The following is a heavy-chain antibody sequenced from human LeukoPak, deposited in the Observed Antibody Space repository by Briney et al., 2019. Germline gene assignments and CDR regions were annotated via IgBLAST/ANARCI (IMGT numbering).Heavy chain of an antibody. Sequence: SETLSLTCTVSGGSISSSSYYWGWIRQPPGKGLEWIGSIYYSGSTYYNPSLKSRVTISVDTSKNQFSLKLSSVTAADTAVYYCASHGSTVPTPKLFDYWGQGTLVTVSS. D-gene: IGHD4-17*01. CDR1: GGSISSSSYY. V-gene: IGHV4-39*01. J-gene: IGHJ4*02. CDR3: ASHGSTVPTPKLFDY. CDR2: IYYSGST.